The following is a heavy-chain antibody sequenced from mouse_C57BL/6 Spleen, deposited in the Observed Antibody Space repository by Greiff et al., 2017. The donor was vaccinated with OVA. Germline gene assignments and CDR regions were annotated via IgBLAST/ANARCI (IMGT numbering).Heavy chain of an antibody. V-gene: IGHV1-7*01. CDR1: GYTFTSYW. D-gene: IGHD3-2*02. J-gene: IGHJ2*01. CDR2: INPSSGYT. Sequence: VQLVESGAELAKPGASVKLSCKASGYTFTSYWMHWVKQRPGQGLEWIGYINPSSGYTKYNQKFKDKATLTADKSSSTAYMQLSSLTYEDSAVYYCARDSSGYVGYFDYWGQGTTLTVSS. CDR3: ARDSSGYVGYFDY.